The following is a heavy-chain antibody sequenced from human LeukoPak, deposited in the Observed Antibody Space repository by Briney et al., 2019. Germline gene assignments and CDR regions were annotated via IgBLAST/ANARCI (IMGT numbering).Heavy chain of an antibody. D-gene: IGHD2-2*01. CDR2: IAISDGKT. V-gene: IGHV3-23*01. Sequence: GGSLGLSCAASGFALSSTAMSWVRQAPGKGLEWVSTIAISDGKTYYADSVKGRFSISRDNSKNTLYLQMNSLRAEDTAVYYCAKLGTSDDYWGQGTLVTVSS. CDR1: GFALSSTA. J-gene: IGHJ4*02. CDR3: AKLGTSDDY.